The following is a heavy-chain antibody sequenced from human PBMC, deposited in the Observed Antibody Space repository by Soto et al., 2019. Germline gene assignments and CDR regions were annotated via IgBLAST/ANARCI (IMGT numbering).Heavy chain of an antibody. D-gene: IGHD3-16*01. Sequence: GASVKVSCKASGGTFSSYAISWVRQAPGQGLEWMGGIIPIFGTANYAQKFQGRVTITADESTSTAYMELRSLTSDDTAVYYCARDRVAGIWGDAFDIWGQGTVVTVSS. J-gene: IGHJ3*02. CDR1: GGTFSSYA. V-gene: IGHV1-69*13. CDR2: IIPIFGTA. CDR3: ARDRVAGIWGDAFDI.